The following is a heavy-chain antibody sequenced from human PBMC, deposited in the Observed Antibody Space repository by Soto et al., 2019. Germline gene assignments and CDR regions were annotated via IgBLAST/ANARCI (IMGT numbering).Heavy chain of an antibody. D-gene: IGHD3-16*02. Sequence: ASVKVSCKVSGYTLTELSMHWVRQAPGKGLEWMGGFDPEDGGTIYAQKFQGRVTMTEDTSTDTAYMELSSLRSEDTAVYYCARGHIMITFGGVISHNWFEPWGQGTLVTVS. J-gene: IGHJ5*02. CDR2: FDPEDGGT. CDR1: GYTLTELS. V-gene: IGHV1-24*01. CDR3: ARGHIMITFGGVISHNWFEP.